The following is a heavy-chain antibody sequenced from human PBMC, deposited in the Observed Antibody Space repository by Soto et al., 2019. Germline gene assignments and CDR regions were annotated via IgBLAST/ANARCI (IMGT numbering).Heavy chain of an antibody. D-gene: IGHD3-10*02. CDR1: GYRFTNYW. J-gene: IGHJ3*02. CDR3: ARLQVLFGELLHTFDI. V-gene: IGHV5-51*01. Sequence: GESLKISCKGSGYRFTNYWIGWVRQMPGKGLEWMGIIYPGDSDTRYSPSFQGQVTISADKSISTAYLQWSSLKASDTAMYYCARLQVLFGELLHTFDIRAQRTTVTVSS. CDR2: IYPGDSDT.